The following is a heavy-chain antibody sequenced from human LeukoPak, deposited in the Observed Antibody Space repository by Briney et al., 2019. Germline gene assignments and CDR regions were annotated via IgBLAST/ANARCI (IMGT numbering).Heavy chain of an antibody. J-gene: IGHJ5*02. CDR3: ARTVGAAPIDNWFDP. CDR1: GYSFSTYT. D-gene: IGHD1-26*01. CDR2: INAGNGNT. V-gene: IGHV1-3*01. Sequence: ASVKVSCKASGYSFSTYTMNWVRQAPGQRLEWMGWINAGNGNTKYSQKFQGRVTITRDTSASTAYMEMRSLRSEDTAVYYCARTVGAAPIDNWFDPRGQGTLVTVSS.